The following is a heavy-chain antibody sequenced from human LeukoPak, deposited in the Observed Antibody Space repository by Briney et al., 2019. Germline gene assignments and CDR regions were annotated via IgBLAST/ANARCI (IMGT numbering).Heavy chain of an antibody. V-gene: IGHV3-53*01. D-gene: IGHD2-15*01. CDR3: AKSHRRGDREGDSWYYGDY. CDR1: GFIVSSNY. CDR2: IYSGGFT. J-gene: IGHJ4*02. Sequence: GGSLRLSCVASGFIVSSNYMSWVRQAPGKGLEWVSIIYSGGFTYYADSVKGRFTMSRDNSKNTLYLQTNSLRVEDTAVYYCAKSHRRGDREGDSWYYGDYWGQGTLVTVSS.